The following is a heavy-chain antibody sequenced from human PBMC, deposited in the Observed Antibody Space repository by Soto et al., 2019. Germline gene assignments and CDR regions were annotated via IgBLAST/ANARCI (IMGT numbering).Heavy chain of an antibody. CDR3: ARLPRDCNQTSCYYADH. J-gene: IGHJ4*01. CDR1: GYDFNTNW. Sequence: PGESLKISCRGSGYDFNTNWFGWVRQLPGKGLEWVGIMYPGDSDTRYNPSLQGHVTLSADVTVSTAFLQWRSLKTSDTGMYFCARLPRDCNQTSCYYADHWGHGTQVTVSS. V-gene: IGHV5-51*01. CDR2: MYPGDSDT. D-gene: IGHD2-2*01.